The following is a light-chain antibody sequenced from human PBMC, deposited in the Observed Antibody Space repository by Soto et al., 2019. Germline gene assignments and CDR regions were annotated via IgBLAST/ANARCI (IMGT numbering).Light chain of an antibody. Sequence: EIVLTQSPATLSLSPGERATLSCRASQSLSSSSLARYQQKPGQAPRLLISGASSRAADIPDRFSGSGSGTDFTLTINRLEPEDFAVYHCQQYDSSPRTFGQGTKVDIK. CDR3: QQYDSSPRT. V-gene: IGKV3-20*01. J-gene: IGKJ1*01. CDR2: GAS. CDR1: QSLSSSS.